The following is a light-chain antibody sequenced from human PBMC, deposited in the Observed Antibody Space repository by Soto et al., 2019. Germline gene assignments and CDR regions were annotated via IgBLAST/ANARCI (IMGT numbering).Light chain of an antibody. J-gene: IGLJ2*01. CDR3: QSYDNSLRV. CDR1: SSNIGAGFD. Sequence: QSVLTHPPSVSGAPGQRVTICCTGSSSNIGAGFDVHWYQLLPGTAPKLLIYGSSNRPTGVPDRFSGSKSGTSASLAITGLQAEDEADYYCQSYDNSLRVFGGGTKLTVL. CDR2: GSS. V-gene: IGLV1-40*01.